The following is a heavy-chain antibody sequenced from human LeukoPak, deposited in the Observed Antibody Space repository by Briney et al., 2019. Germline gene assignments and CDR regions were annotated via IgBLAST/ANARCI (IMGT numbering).Heavy chain of an antibody. J-gene: IGHJ5*02. CDR1: GFTFSSYS. CDR3: ARDNTIFGVVIFPSGNWFDP. CDR2: ISSSSSYI. Sequence: GGSLRLSCAASGFTFSSYSMSWVRQAPGKGLEWVSSISSSSSYIYYADSVKGRFTISRDNAKNSLYLQMNSLRAEDTAVYYCARDNTIFGVVIFPSGNWFDPWGQGTLVTVSS. V-gene: IGHV3-21*01. D-gene: IGHD3-3*01.